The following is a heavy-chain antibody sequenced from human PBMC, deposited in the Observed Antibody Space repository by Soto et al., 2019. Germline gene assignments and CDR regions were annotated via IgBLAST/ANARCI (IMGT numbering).Heavy chain of an antibody. D-gene: IGHD4-17*01. CDR3: ARELDPYYGGNSLSLDY. V-gene: IGHV1-69*13. J-gene: IGHJ4*02. Sequence: QVQLVQSGAEVKKPGSSVKVSCKASGGSFSTYGINWVRLAPGQGLGWMGGIIPKFGTTNYAQKFRGRVTITADESTNTAYMELNYLRSEDTAVYFCARELDPYYGGNSLSLDYWGQGTLVTVSS. CDR1: GGSFSTYG. CDR2: IIPKFGTT.